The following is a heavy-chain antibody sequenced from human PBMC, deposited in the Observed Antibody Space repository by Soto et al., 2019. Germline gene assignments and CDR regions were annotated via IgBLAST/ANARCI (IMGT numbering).Heavy chain of an antibody. CDR3: ARGPIAVAGRDYYYYGMDV. J-gene: IGHJ6*02. CDR1: GFTFSSYP. Sequence: GGSLRLSCAASGFTFSSYPMHWVRQAPGKGLEWVALISYDGSSKYYADSVNGRFTISRDNSKNTLYLQMNSLRAEATAVYYCARGPIAVAGRDYYYYGMDVWGQGTTVTVSS. D-gene: IGHD6-19*01. V-gene: IGHV3-30*04. CDR2: ISYDGSSK.